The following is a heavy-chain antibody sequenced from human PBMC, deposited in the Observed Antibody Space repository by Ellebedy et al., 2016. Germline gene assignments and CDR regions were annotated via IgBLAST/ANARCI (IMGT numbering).Heavy chain of an antibody. CDR1: GYTFTSYY. CDR3: ARGEYCSSTSCYEGDWFDP. Sequence: ASVKVSCKASGYTFTSYYMHWVRQAPGQGLEWMGIINPSGGSTSYAQKFQVRVTMTRDTSTSTDYMELSSLRSEDTAVYYCARGEYCSSTSCYEGDWFDPWGQGTLVTVSS. D-gene: IGHD2-2*01. CDR2: INPSGGST. J-gene: IGHJ5*02. V-gene: IGHV1-46*01.